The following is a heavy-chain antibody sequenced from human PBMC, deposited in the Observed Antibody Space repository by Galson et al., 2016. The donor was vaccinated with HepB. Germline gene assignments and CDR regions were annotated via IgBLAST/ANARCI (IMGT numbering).Heavy chain of an antibody. CDR2: TCYRSKWFN. Sequence: CAISGDSVSRNSVAWNWIRQSPSRGLEWLGRTCYRSKWFNDYAVSVKSRITINADTSKNQFSLQLNSVTPEDTAVYYCARGLLKDGLDVWGQGTTVTVSS. J-gene: IGHJ6*02. CDR1: GDSVSRNSVA. CDR3: ARGLLKDGLDV. V-gene: IGHV6-1*01.